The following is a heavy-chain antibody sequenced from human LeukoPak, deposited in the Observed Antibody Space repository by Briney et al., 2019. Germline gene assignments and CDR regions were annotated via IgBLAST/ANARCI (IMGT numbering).Heavy chain of an antibody. D-gene: IGHD3-9*01. J-gene: IGHJ4*02. CDR3: ARVRERYFDWLPPDY. CDR1: GVTFSSYW. Sequence: GGSLRLSCAASGVTFSSYWMSWVRQAPGKGLEWVANIKQDRSEKYYVDSVKGRFTISRDNAKNSLYLQMNSLRAEDTAVYYCARVRERYFDWLPPDYWGQGTLVTVSS. CDR2: IKQDRSEK. V-gene: IGHV3-7*03.